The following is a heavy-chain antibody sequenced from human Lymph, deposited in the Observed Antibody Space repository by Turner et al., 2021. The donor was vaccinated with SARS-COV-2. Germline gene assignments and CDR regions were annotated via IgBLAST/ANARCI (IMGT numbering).Heavy chain of an antibody. Sequence: QVQLVQSGAEVKKPGSSVKVSCKASGGTFSSYAISWVRQAPGQGLEWMGGIIPIFVTPNYDQKFQGRVTITADESTSTAYMELSSLRSEDTAMYYCASFGGDYMFDYWGQGTLVTVSS. V-gene: IGHV1-69*01. CDR3: ASFGGDYMFDY. CDR2: IIPIFVTP. J-gene: IGHJ4*02. CDR1: GGTFSSYA. D-gene: IGHD3-10*01.